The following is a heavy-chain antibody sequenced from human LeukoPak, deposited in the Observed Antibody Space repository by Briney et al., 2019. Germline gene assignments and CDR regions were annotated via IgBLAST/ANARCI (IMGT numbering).Heavy chain of an antibody. D-gene: IGHD3-3*01. CDR2: IDTDGSDT. CDR3: AKLRFLEWALGY. Sequence: GGSLRLSCAASGFTFSSYWMHWVRQAPGKGLVWVSRIDTDGSDTSYADSAKGRFTISRDNAKNTLYLQMNSLRAEDTAVYYCAKLRFLEWALGYWGQGTLVTVSS. CDR1: GFTFSSYW. V-gene: IGHV3-74*01. J-gene: IGHJ4*02.